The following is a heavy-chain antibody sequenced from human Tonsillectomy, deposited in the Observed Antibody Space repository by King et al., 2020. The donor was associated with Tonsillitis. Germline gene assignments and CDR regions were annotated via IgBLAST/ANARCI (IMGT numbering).Heavy chain of an antibody. CDR1: GFTFSSYW. J-gene: IGHJ4*02. D-gene: IGHD3-22*01. CDR2: IKQDGSEK. V-gene: IGHV3-7*03. CDR3: ASGLYYYDSSGYSPGDY. Sequence: QLVQSGGGLVQPGGSLRLSCAASGFTFSSYWMSLVRQAPGKGLEWVANIKQDGSEKYYVDSVKGRFTISRDRAKNSLYLQMNSLRAEDTAVYYCASGLYYYDSSGYSPGDYWGQGTLVTVSS.